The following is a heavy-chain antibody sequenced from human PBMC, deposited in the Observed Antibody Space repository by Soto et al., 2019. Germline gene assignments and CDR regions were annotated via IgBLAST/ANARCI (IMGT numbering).Heavy chain of an antibody. CDR2: IIPIFGTA. J-gene: IGHJ4*02. CDR3: ARAMIVVTQVSAQFYY. V-gene: IGHV1-69*13. Sequence: PVKVSCKSTGGTISIYAISWLLQAPGQGIDWMGGIIPIFGTANYAQKYPGRVTITADESTSTAYMELSSLRSEDTAVYYCARAMIVVTQVSAQFYYWGQGTLVTVSS. D-gene: IGHD3-22*01. CDR1: GGTISIYA.